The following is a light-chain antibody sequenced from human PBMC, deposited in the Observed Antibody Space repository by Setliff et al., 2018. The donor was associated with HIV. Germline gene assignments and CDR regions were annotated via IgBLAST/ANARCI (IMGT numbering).Light chain of an antibody. V-gene: IGLV1-40*01. CDR3: HSYDGRLDGLHV. J-gene: IGLJ1*01. CDR2: DNN. Sequence: GQRVTISCTGSSSDIGAGYDVHWYQHLPGAAPKLVIFDNNNRPSGVPDRFSGSKSGTSASLAITGLQAEDEADYYCHSYDGRLDGLHVFGTGTKVTVL. CDR1: SSDIGAGYD.